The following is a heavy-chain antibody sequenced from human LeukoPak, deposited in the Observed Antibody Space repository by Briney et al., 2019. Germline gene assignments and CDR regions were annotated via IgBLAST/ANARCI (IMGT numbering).Heavy chain of an antibody. Sequence: GGSLRLSCSASGFTFSAYSINWVRQAPGKGLEWVSSISGSSSYIYYPDSVKGRFAISRDNAKNSLYLQMNSLRAEDTAKYYCARDYRGWYYFDYWGQGTLVTVSS. CDR2: ISGSSSYI. J-gene: IGHJ4*02. CDR1: GFTFSAYS. CDR3: ARDYRGWYYFDY. V-gene: IGHV3-21*01. D-gene: IGHD6-19*01.